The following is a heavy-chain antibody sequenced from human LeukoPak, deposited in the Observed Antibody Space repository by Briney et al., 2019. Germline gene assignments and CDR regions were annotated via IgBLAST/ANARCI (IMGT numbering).Heavy chain of an antibody. J-gene: IGHJ4*02. CDR3: TREGYSSGWYGLYFDY. Sequence: PAGGSLRLSCAASGFTFSSYWMSWVRQAPGKGLEWVANIKQDGGEKYYVDSVKGRFTISRDNVKNSLYLQMNSLRAEDTAVYYCTREGYSSGWYGLYFDYWGQGTLVTVSS. D-gene: IGHD6-19*01. V-gene: IGHV3-7*01. CDR1: GFTFSSYW. CDR2: IKQDGGEK.